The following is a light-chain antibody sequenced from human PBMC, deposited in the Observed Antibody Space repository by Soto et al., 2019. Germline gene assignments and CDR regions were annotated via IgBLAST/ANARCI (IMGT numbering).Light chain of an antibody. V-gene: IGKV3-15*01. CDR1: QNVGTS. CDR3: QQYGKSPLT. CDR2: GAS. Sequence: EIVMTQSPATLSVSPGERATLFCRASQNVGTSLAWYQQIPGQPPRLLIHGASIRATGVPARFTGSGSGTDFTLTISSLEPEDFAVYYCQQYGKSPLTFGGGTKVDIK. J-gene: IGKJ4*01.